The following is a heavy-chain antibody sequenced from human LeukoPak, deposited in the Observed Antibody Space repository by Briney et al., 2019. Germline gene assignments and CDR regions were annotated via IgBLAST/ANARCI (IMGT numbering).Heavy chain of an antibody. CDR1: GFTFSSYA. CDR2: ILYDGSNK. Sequence: QPGGSLRLSCAASGFTFSSYAMHRVRQAPGKGLEWVAVILYDGSNKYYADSVKGRFTISRDNSKNTLYLQMNSLRAEDTAVYYCARFQVNQLLYGPYGMDVWGQGTTVTVSS. D-gene: IGHD2-2*02. J-gene: IGHJ6*02. CDR3: ARFQVNQLLYGPYGMDV. V-gene: IGHV3-30-3*01.